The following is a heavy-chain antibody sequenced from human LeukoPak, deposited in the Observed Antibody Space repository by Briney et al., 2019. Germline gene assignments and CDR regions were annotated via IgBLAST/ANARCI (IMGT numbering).Heavy chain of an antibody. CDR1: GYSFKGYY. CDR3: VRGRGTAASGTESSALFDY. Sequence: GASVKVSCKTSGYSFKGYYINWVRQAPGQGLEWMGWINPNSGRTKYAQKFQGRVTVTRDTSISTAYMEVTRLRYDDTAVYYCVRGRGTAASGTESSALFDYWGQGTLVTVSS. D-gene: IGHD6-13*01. J-gene: IGHJ4*02. CDR2: INPNSGRT. V-gene: IGHV1-2*02.